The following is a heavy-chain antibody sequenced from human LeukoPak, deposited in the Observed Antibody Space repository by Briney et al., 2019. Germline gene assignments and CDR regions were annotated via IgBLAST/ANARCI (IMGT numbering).Heavy chain of an antibody. CDR1: GFTFSSYG. CDR2: IWYDGSNK. V-gene: IGHV3-33*01. D-gene: IGHD3-9*01. Sequence: GGSLRLSCAASGFTFSSYGMHWVRQAPGKGLEWVAVIWYDGSNKYYADSVKGRFTISRDNSKNTLYPQMNSLRAEDTAVYYCARDKSLAGYPWFDPWGQGTLVTVSS. J-gene: IGHJ5*02. CDR3: ARDKSLAGYPWFDP.